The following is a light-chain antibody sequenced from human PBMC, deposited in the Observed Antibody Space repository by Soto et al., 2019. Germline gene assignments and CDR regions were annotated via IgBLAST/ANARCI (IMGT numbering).Light chain of an antibody. CDR1: QSISSW. V-gene: IGKV1-5*01. Sequence: DIQMTQPPSTLSASVGDRVTITCRASQSISSWLAWYQQKPGKAPKLLIYDASSLESGVPSRFSGSGYGTEFTLTISSLQPDDFATYYCQQYNSYWTFGQGTKVDIK. CDR2: DAS. J-gene: IGKJ1*01. CDR3: QQYNSYWT.